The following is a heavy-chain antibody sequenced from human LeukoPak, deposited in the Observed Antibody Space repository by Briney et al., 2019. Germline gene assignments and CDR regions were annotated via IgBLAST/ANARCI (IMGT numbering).Heavy chain of an antibody. CDR1: GGSISGYY. D-gene: IGHD3-9*01. CDR3: ARGNRGTRFDWSPLRAFDI. Sequence: SETLSLTCTVSGGSISGYYWSWIRQPLGKGLEWIGYIYYSGSTNYNPSLKSRVTISVDTSKNQFSLKLSSVTAADTAVYYCARGNRGTRFDWSPLRAFDIWGQGTMVTVSS. V-gene: IGHV4-59*12. J-gene: IGHJ3*02. CDR2: IYYSGST.